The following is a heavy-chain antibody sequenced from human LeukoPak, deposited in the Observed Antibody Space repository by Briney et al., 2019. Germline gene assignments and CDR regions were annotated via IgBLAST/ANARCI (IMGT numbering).Heavy chain of an antibody. CDR2: IYWDDDK. V-gene: IGHV2-5*02. J-gene: IGHJ4*02. CDR1: GYSISSGYYW. Sequence: TLSLTCTVSGYSISSGYYWGWIRQPPGKALEWLALIYWDDDKRYSPSLKSRLTITKDTSKNQVVLTMTNMDPVDTATYYCAHRPRGYSGYAYDYWGQGTLVTVSS. CDR3: AHRPRGYSGYAYDY. D-gene: IGHD5-12*01.